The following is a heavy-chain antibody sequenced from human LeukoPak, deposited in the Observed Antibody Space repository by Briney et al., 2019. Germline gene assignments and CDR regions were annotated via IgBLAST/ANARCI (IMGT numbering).Heavy chain of an antibody. V-gene: IGHV3-23*01. J-gene: IGHJ4*02. CDR2: FSQGK. CDR1: GFTFSDYA. D-gene: IGHD6-19*01. Sequence: GGSLRLSCAASGFTFSDYAMNWVRQAPGKGPEWVSTFSQGKYYADSVKGRFTISRDNSKNTLYLQMNSLRAEDTAVYYCASSWTIAEGGREYYFKFWGQGTLVTVSS. CDR3: ASSWTIAEGGREYYFKF.